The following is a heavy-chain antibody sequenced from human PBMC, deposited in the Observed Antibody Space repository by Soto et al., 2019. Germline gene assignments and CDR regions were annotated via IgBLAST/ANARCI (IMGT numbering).Heavy chain of an antibody. D-gene: IGHD6-13*01. Sequence: GGSLRLSCAASGFTFDDYGMSWVRQAPGKGLEWVSGINWNGGSTGYADSVKGRFTISRDNAKNSLYLQMNSLRAEDTALYHCARVQAAAATKGPYYYYYYMDVWGKGTTVTVSS. V-gene: IGHV3-20*01. CDR3: ARVQAAAATKGPYYYYYYMDV. CDR2: INWNGGST. J-gene: IGHJ6*03. CDR1: GFTFDDYG.